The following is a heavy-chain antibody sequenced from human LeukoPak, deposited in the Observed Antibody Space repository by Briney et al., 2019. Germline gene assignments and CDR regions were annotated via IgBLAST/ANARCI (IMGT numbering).Heavy chain of an antibody. CDR2: IYYSGST. CDR1: GGSVSSGSYY. V-gene: IGHV4-61*01. J-gene: IGHJ3*02. CDR3: AREGAFDI. Sequence: SETLSLTCTVSGGSVSSGSYYWSWIRQPPGKGLEWIGYIYYSGSTNCNPSLKSRVTISVDTSKNQFSLKLSSVTAADTAVYYCAREGAFDIWGQGTMVTVSS.